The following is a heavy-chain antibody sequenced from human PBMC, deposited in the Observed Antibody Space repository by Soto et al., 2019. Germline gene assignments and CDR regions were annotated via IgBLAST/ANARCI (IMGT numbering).Heavy chain of an antibody. CDR3: ATQAYCGGDCYPGLFDP. Sequence: EVQLLESGGGLVQPGGSLRLSCAASGFTFSSYAMSWVRQAPGKGLEWVSAISGSGGSTYYADSVKGRFTISRDNSKNPLYLQMNSLRAEDTAVYYCATQAYCGGDCYPGLFDPWGQGTLVTVSS. V-gene: IGHV3-23*01. J-gene: IGHJ5*02. D-gene: IGHD2-21*02. CDR1: GFTFSSYA. CDR2: ISGSGGST.